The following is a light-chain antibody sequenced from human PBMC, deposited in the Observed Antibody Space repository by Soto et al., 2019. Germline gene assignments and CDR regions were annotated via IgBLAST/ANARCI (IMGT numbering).Light chain of an antibody. J-gene: IGKJ1*01. CDR2: GAS. CDR3: QQYDKRPRT. V-gene: IGKV3-15*01. Sequence: IVMTQSPSTVSVSQRERATLSCRASQSVSRKLAWYQQTRGQAPRLLIYGASTRATGVPARFSGSGSGTEFTLTISILQAEDFVVYRCQQYDKRPRTFGQGTKVDIK. CDR1: QSVSRK.